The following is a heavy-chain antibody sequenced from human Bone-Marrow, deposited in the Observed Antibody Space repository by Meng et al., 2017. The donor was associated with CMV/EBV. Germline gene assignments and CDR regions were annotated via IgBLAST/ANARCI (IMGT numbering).Heavy chain of an antibody. CDR3: ARDRNYYASSGYYATLGFDY. D-gene: IGHD3-22*01. J-gene: IGHJ4*02. CDR1: GFTFSSYW. Sequence: GESLKISCAASGFTFSSYWMHWVRQAPGKGLVWVSRINSDGSSTSYADFVKGRFTISRDNAKNTLYLQMNSLRAEDTAVYYCARDRNYYASSGYYATLGFDYWVQGTLVTSPQ. V-gene: IGHV3-74*01. CDR2: INSDGSST.